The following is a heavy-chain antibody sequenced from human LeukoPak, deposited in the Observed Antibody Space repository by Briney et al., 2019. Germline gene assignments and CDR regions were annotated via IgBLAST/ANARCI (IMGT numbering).Heavy chain of an antibody. CDR2: IFYSGTT. J-gene: IGHJ4*02. CDR3: ATLGVLGYCSSTSCYTVDY. Sequence: SETLSLTCTVSGGSISSTTDYWGWIRQPPGKGLEWIGSIFYSGTTYYNPSLKSRVTISVDTSKNQFSLKLSSVTAADTAVYYCATLGVLGYCSSTSCYTVDYWGQGTLVTVSS. V-gene: IGHV4-39*01. CDR1: GGSISSTTDY. D-gene: IGHD2-2*02.